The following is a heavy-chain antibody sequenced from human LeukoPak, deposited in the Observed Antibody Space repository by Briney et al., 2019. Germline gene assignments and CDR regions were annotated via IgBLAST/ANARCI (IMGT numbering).Heavy chain of an antibody. V-gene: IGHV4-4*07. J-gene: IGHJ5*02. CDR1: GGSISSYY. CDR2: IYTSGST. D-gene: IGHD6-19*01. CDR3: ARGSIAVATNWFDP. Sequence: SETLSLTCTVSGGSISSYYWSWIRQPAGKGLEWIGRIYTSGSTNYNPSLKSRVTMSVDTPKNQFSLKLSSVTAADTAVYYCARGSIAVATNWFDPWGQGTLVTVSS.